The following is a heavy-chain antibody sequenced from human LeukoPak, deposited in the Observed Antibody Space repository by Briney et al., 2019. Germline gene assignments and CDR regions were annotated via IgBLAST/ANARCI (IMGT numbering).Heavy chain of an antibody. D-gene: IGHD5-12*01. CDR1: GFTSTKVW. CDR2: IKSNTDGGTT. V-gene: IGHV3-15*01. CDR3: TAKPVGYSGYDRP. Sequence: GGSLRLSCAASGFTSTKVWMSWVRQAPGKGLEWVAYIKSNTDGGTTDYAAPVKGRFTISRDDSKNTLYLQMNSLKTEDTAVYYCTAKPVGYSGYDRPWGQGTLVTVSS. J-gene: IGHJ4*02.